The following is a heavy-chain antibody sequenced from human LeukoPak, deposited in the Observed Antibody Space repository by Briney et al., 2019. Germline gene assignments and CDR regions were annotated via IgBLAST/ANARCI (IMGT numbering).Heavy chain of an antibody. J-gene: IGHJ4*02. CDR1: GFTFSSYA. D-gene: IGHD3-16*01. CDR3: APTPVGGGYFDY. V-gene: IGHV3-23*01. Sequence: PGGSLRLSCAASGFTFSSYAMSWVRQAPGKGLEWVSAISGSGGSTYYADSVKGRFTISRDNSKNTLYLQMNSLRAEDTAVYYCAPTPVGGGYFDYWGQGTLVTVSS. CDR2: ISGSGGST.